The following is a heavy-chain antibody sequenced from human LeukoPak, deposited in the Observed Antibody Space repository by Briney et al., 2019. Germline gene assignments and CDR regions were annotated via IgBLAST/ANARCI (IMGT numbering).Heavy chain of an antibody. V-gene: IGHV3-53*01. D-gene: IGHD3-22*01. J-gene: IGHJ3*02. CDR3: ARVSYYYDSSGYPDEGAFDI. CDR1: GFTVSSNY. CDR2: IYSGGST. Sequence: GGSLRLSCAASGFTVSSNYMSWVRQAPGKGLEWVSVIYSGGSTYYADSVKGRFTISRDNSKNTLYLQMNSLRAEDTAVYYCARVSYYYDSSGYPDEGAFDIWGQGTMVTVSS.